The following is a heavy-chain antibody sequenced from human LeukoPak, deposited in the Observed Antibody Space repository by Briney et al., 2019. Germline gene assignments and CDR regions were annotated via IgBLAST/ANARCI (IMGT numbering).Heavy chain of an antibody. J-gene: IGHJ4*02. D-gene: IGHD2-2*01. Sequence: PSETLSLTCAVYGGSFSGYYWSWIRQPPGKGLEWIGEINHSGSTNYNPSLKSRVTISVDTSKNQFSLKLSSVTAADTAVYYCARGASWRGSYLDYWGQGTLVTVSS. CDR1: GGSFSGYY. CDR3: ARGASWRGSYLDY. V-gene: IGHV4-34*01. CDR2: INHSGST.